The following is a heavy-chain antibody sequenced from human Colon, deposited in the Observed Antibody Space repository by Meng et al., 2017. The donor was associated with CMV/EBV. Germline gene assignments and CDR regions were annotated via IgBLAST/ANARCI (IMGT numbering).Heavy chain of an antibody. CDR3: ARSEFWNSFYKHIDFDS. D-gene: IGHD3/OR15-3a*01. J-gene: IGHJ4*02. CDR1: GYTFTDYY. Sequence: ASVKVSCKSSGYTFTDYYIHWVRQAPGQGLEWMGWIDPKSGGTKYPQAFQGRVTMSSDTSMTTAYLDMSGLRSDDTAIYYCARSEFWNSFYKHIDFDSWGQGTLVTVSS. V-gene: IGHV1-2*02. CDR2: IDPKSGGT.